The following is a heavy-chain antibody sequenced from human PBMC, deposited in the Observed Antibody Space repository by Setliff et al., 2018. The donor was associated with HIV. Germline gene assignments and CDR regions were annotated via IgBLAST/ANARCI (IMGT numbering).Heavy chain of an antibody. J-gene: IGHJ6*03. CDR2: INHSGST. CDR3: ARGCSSKGMDV. V-gene: IGHV4-34*01. D-gene: IGHD3-10*02. CDR1: GGSFSGYY. Sequence: KTSETLSLTCAVYGGSFSGYYWSWIRLPPGKGLEWIGEINHSGSTNYNPSLKSRVTISVDTSKNQFSLKLSSVTAADTAVYYCARGCSSKGMDVWGKGTTVTVSS.